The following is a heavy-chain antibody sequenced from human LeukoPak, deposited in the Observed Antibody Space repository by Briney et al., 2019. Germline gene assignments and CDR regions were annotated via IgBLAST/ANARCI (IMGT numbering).Heavy chain of an antibody. CDR1: GNYL. Sequence: QTGGSLRLSCAASGNYLMHWVRQAPGKGLVWVSHINSDGSWTSYADSVKGRFTISKDNAKNTVYLQMNSLRAEDTAVYYCVSFYETYWGRGTLVTVSS. J-gene: IGHJ4*02. CDR3: VSFYETY. V-gene: IGHV3-74*01. CDR2: INSDGSWT. D-gene: IGHD2/OR15-2a*01.